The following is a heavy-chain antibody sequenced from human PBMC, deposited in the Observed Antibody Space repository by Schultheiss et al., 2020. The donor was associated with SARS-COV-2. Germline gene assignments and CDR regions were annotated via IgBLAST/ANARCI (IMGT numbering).Heavy chain of an antibody. V-gene: IGHV4-59*01. Sequence: SETLSLTCTVSGGSISSYYWSWIRQPPGKGLEWIGYIYYSGSTNYNPSVKSRVTMSVDKSKNQFSLKLSSVTAADTAVYYCARGYYDILTGYYYFDYWGQGTLVTVSS. J-gene: IGHJ4*02. CDR2: IYYSGST. CDR1: GGSISSYY. CDR3: ARGYYDILTGYYYFDY. D-gene: IGHD3-9*01.